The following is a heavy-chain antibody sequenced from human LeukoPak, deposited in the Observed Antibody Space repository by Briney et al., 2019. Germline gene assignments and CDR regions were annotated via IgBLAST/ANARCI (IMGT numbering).Heavy chain of an antibody. J-gene: IGHJ2*01. Sequence: GGSLRLSCAASGFTFSSYGMHWVRQAPGKGLEWVAFIRYDGSNKYYADSVKGRFTISRDNSKNTLYLQMNSLRAEDTAVYYCAKDHPRATVVTPVWYFDLWGRGTLVTVSS. CDR3: AKDHPRATVVTPVWYFDL. CDR2: IRYDGSNK. V-gene: IGHV3-30*02. CDR1: GFTFSSYG. D-gene: IGHD4-23*01.